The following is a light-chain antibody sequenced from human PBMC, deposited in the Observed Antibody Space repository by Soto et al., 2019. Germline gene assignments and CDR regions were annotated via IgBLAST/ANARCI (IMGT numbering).Light chain of an antibody. CDR2: LNSDGSH. J-gene: IGLJ3*02. CDR3: QTWGTGIRV. V-gene: IGLV4-69*01. CDR1: SGHSSYA. Sequence: QSVLTQSPSASASLGASVKLTCTLSSGHSSYAIAWHQQQPEKGPRYLMKLNSDGSHSKGDGIPDRFSGSRSGAEGYLTISSLQSEDEADYYCQTWGTGIRVFGGGTKLTVL.